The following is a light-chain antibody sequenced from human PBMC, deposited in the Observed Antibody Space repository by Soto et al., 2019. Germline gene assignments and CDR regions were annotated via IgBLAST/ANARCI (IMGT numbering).Light chain of an antibody. J-gene: IGKJ1*01. CDR3: QQYNSPRWT. CDR1: QSISSW. CDR2: DAS. V-gene: IGKV1-5*01. Sequence: DIQMTQSPSTLSASIGDRVTITCRASQSISSWLSWYQQKPGKAPKLLLYDASSVESGVPSRFSGSGSGTEFTLTISSLQPDDFATYYCQQYNSPRWTFGQGTKVEIK.